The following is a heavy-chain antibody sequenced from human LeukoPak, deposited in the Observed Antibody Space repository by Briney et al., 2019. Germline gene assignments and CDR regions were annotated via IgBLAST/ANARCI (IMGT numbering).Heavy chain of an antibody. Sequence: GGSLRLSCTASGFIFNIYGMNWVRQAPGKGLEWISYIKGDSDTIHYADSVKGRFTISRDNAKNTLSLQMTSLRAEDTAIYYCVRGQGAHDNWSDPWGQGTLVTVAS. CDR1: GFIFNIYG. D-gene: IGHD4/OR15-4a*01. CDR2: IKGDSDTI. J-gene: IGHJ5*02. CDR3: VRGQGAHDNWSDP. V-gene: IGHV3-48*01.